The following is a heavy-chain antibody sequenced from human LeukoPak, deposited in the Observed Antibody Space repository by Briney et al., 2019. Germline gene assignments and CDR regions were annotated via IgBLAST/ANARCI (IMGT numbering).Heavy chain of an antibody. J-gene: IGHJ4*02. CDR1: GFAFSSYS. Sequence: GGSLRLSCTAYGFAFSSYSMNWVRQAPGKGLEWVTSISSSSSYIYYADSVKGGFTISRDNAKNLMYMQMNSLSAEDTAVYYCARDFRRVGATGALDYWGQGTLVTVSS. D-gene: IGHD1-26*01. V-gene: IGHV3-21*01. CDR3: ARDFRRVGATGALDY. CDR2: ISSSSSYI.